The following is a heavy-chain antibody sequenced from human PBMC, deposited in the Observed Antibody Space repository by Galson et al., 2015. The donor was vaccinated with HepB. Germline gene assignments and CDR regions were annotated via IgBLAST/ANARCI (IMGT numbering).Heavy chain of an antibody. CDR2: IYTSGST. V-gene: IGHV4-61*02. CDR3: VRGGGILPADPFDY. J-gene: IGHJ4*02. CDR1: GGSISSGSSY. Sequence: TLSLTCTVSGGSISSGSSYWSWIRQPAGKGLEWIGRIYTSGSTNYNPSLKSRVTMSVDTSKSQFSLKLSSVTAADTAVYYCVRGGGILPADPFDYWGQGTLVTVSS. D-gene: IGHD2-2*01.